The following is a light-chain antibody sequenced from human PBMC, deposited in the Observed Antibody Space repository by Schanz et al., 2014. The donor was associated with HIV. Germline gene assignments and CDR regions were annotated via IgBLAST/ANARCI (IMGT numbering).Light chain of an antibody. CDR2: EVS. Sequence: QSALTQPPSASGSPGQSVTISCTGTSSDVGDYNYVSWYQQHPGKAPKIMIFEVSKRPSGVPDRFSGSKSGNTASLTVSGLQADDEGDYYCCSYSRVGTPHYVFGTGTKLTVL. CDR1: SSDVGDYNY. J-gene: IGLJ1*01. V-gene: IGLV2-8*01. CDR3: CSYSRVGTPHYV.